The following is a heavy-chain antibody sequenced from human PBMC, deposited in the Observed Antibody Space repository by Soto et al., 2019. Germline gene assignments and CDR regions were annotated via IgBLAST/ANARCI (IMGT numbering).Heavy chain of an antibody. J-gene: IGHJ4*02. V-gene: IGHV1-46*01. CDR3: AGAPGYSRHWYLY. Sequence: ASVKVSCKASEYTFTSYYIHWVRQAPGQGLEWMGLINPSHGDTSYAQKFQGRVSMTRDTSTSTIYMELSSLRSEDTAVYYCAGAPGYSRHWYLYWGQGILVTVSS. D-gene: IGHD6-13*01. CDR2: INPSHGDT. CDR1: EYTFTSYY.